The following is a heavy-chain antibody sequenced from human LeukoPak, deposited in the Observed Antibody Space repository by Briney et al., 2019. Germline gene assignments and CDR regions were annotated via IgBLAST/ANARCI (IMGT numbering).Heavy chain of an antibody. D-gene: IGHD3-16*01. Sequence: GGSLRLSCAASGFSFSSYSMNWVRQAPGKGLEWVSSMSSSSGYIYYANSVKGRFTVSRDNAKNSLYLQMNSLSAEDTAVYYCARVGLGDYDYYYYYMDVWGKGTTVTVSS. V-gene: IGHV3-21*01. CDR2: MSSSSGYI. J-gene: IGHJ6*03. CDR1: GFSFSSYS. CDR3: ARVGLGDYDYYYYYMDV.